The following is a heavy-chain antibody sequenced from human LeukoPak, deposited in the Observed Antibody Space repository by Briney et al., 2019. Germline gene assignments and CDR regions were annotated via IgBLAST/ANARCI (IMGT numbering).Heavy chain of an antibody. Sequence: PGESLRLSCAASGFTFSSFDITWVRKPPGKGLELVWYISVSGTVMYYADTVKGRFTISRDNAENSLHLNLNFLRAEDTAVYYCARETRGGTYRYNFLDYWGLGTLVTVSS. J-gene: IGHJ4*02. CDR1: GFTFSSFD. CDR2: ISVSGTVM. D-gene: IGHD3-16*02. V-gene: IGHV3-48*03. CDR3: ARETRGGTYRYNFLDY.